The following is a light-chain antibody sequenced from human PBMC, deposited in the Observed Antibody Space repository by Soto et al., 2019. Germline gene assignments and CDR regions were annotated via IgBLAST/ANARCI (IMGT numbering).Light chain of an antibody. V-gene: IGKV4-1*01. J-gene: IGKJ4*01. Sequence: DIVMTQSPDSLAVSLGERATINCKSSQSILFSSNNKNYLTWYQQKPGQPPKPLIYWASTRESGVPDRFSGSGSGTDVTLTISSLQAEDGAVYYCQQYYSTPVTFGGGTKVEIK. CDR2: WAS. CDR3: QQYYSTPVT. CDR1: QSILFSSNNKNY.